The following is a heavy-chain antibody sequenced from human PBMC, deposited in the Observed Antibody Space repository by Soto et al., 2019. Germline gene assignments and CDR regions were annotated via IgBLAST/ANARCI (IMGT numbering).Heavy chain of an antibody. Sequence: SETLSLTCTVCGGSVSSGDYYWSWIRLPPGKGLEWIGYIYYSGSTYYNPSLKSRVTISVDTSKNQFSLKLSSVTAADTAVYYCARGSDGYNYGFGELYGMDVWGQGTTVTVSS. CDR1: GGSVSSGDYY. D-gene: IGHD5-18*01. CDR3: ARGSDGYNYGFGELYGMDV. J-gene: IGHJ6*02. CDR2: IYYSGST. V-gene: IGHV4-30-4*01.